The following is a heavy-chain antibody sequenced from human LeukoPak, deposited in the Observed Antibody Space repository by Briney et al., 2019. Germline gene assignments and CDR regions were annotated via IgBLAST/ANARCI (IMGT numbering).Heavy chain of an antibody. J-gene: IGHJ4*02. V-gene: IGHV3-23*01. CDR3: GKTTVGYSSGQKPAWPVDF. CDR2: IFGSGGSP. D-gene: IGHD5-18*01. CDR1: GFTFGSHA. Sequence: TGGPLRLSCEASGFTFGSHAMYWVRQAPGKGLEWVAGIFGSGGSPHYADSVKGRFTISRDNPRNTVYLQINSLRDDDTAVYYCGKTTVGYSSGQKPAWPVDFWGQGTLVTVSS.